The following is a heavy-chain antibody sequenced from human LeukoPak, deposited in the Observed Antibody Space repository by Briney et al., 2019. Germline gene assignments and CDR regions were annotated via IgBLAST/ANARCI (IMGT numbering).Heavy chain of an antibody. CDR2: ISAYNGNT. CDR1: GYTFTSYG. Sequence: ASVKVSCKASGYTFTSYGISWVRQAPGQGLEWMGWISAYNGNTNYAQKLQGRVTMTTGTSTSTAYMELRSLRSDDTAVYYCAHSLGAGHPSNFDYWGQGTLVTVSS. V-gene: IGHV1-18*01. J-gene: IGHJ4*02. D-gene: IGHD1-26*01. CDR3: AHSLGAGHPSNFDY.